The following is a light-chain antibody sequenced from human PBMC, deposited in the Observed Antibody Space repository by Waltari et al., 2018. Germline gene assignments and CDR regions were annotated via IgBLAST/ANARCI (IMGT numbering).Light chain of an antibody. CDR3: QTWGTGTWV. CDR1: SGHHNTA. J-gene: IGLJ3*02. Sequence: QPVLTQPPSASASLRASVKLTCTLSSGHHNTAIAWHHQQPEKGPRFLMKVNSDGRHSKGDGIPDRFSGSSSGTEWYLIISSLQSEDEADYYCQTWGTGTWVFGGGTRLTVL. V-gene: IGLV4-69*01. CDR2: VNSDGRH.